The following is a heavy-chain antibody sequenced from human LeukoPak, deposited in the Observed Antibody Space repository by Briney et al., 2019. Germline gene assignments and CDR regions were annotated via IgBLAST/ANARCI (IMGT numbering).Heavy chain of an antibody. Sequence: GASVKVSCKASGYTFTSYGISWVRQAPGQGLEWMGWISAYNGNTNYAQKLQGRVTMTTDTSTSTAYMELRSLRSDDTAVYYCARDPRIAAAALFDYWGQGTLVTVSS. CDR3: ARDPRIAAAALFDY. D-gene: IGHD6-13*01. V-gene: IGHV1-18*01. CDR2: ISAYNGNT. J-gene: IGHJ4*02. CDR1: GYTFTSYG.